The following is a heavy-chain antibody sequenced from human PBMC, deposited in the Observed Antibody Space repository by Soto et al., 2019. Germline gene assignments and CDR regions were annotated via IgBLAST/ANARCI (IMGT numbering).Heavy chain of an antibody. J-gene: IGHJ3*02. Sequence: SETLSLTCTVSGGSISSSSYYWGWIRQPPGKGLEWIGSIYYSGSTYYNPSLKSRVTISVDTSKNQFSLKLSSVTAADTAVYYCARLDGTMIVVVTLPDAFDIWGQGTMVTVSS. CDR1: GGSISSSSYY. D-gene: IGHD3-22*01. CDR3: ARLDGTMIVVVTLPDAFDI. V-gene: IGHV4-39*01. CDR2: IYYSGST.